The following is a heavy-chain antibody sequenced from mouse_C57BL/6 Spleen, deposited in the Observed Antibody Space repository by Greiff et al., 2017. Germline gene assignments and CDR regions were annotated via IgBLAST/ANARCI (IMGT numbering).Heavy chain of an antibody. CDR2: FYPGSGSI. J-gene: IGHJ2*01. D-gene: IGHD2-5*01. CDR3: ARHYYYSNYFDD. V-gene: IGHV1-62-2*01. Sequence: QVQLQQSGAELVKPGASVKLSCKASGYTFTVYTIHWVKQRSGQGLEWIGWFYPGSGSIKYNEKFKDKATLTADKSSSTVYMALSRLTSEDSAVDFCARHYYYSNYFDDWGQGTTLTVSS. CDR1: GYTFTVYT.